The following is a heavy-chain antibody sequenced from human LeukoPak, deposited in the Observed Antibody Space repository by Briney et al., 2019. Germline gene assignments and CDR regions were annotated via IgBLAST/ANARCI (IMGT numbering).Heavy chain of an antibody. D-gene: IGHD4-17*01. J-gene: IGHJ6*02. V-gene: IGHV4-30-2*03. CDR2: IYHVGST. Sequence: SETLSLTCAVSGGSLTSGAHSWSWIRQPPGKGLEWIGYIYHVGSTYYNPSLKSRVTISVDTSKNQFSLKLSSVSAADTAVYYCARQGRTSVTTGPWGGLDVWGQGTTVTVSS. CDR3: ARQGRTSVTTGPWGGLDV. CDR1: GGSLTSGAHS.